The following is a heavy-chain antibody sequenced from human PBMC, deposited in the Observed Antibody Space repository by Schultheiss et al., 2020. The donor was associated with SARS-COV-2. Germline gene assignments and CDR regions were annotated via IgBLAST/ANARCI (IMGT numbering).Heavy chain of an antibody. Sequence: SQTLSLTCAVYGGSFSGYYWSWIRQPPGKGLEWIGEINHSGSTNYNPSLKSRVTISVDTSKNQFSLKLSSVTAADTAVYYCARTYNWNRFDSWGQGTLVTVSS. CDR3: ARTYNWNRFDS. J-gene: IGHJ4*02. CDR2: INHSGST. CDR1: GGSFSGYY. V-gene: IGHV4-34*01. D-gene: IGHD1-20*01.